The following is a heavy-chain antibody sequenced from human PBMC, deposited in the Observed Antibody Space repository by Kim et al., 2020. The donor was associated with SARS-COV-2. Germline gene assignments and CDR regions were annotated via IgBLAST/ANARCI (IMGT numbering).Heavy chain of an antibody. CDR1: GFTFSSYD. CDR3: ARASIRYSSSWVSEIDY. Sequence: GGSLRLSCAASGFTFSSYDMHWVRQATGKGLEWVSAIGTAGDTYYPGSVKGRFTISRENAKNSLYLQMNSLRAGDTAVYYCARASIRYSSSWVSEIDYWGQGTLVTVSS. D-gene: IGHD6-13*01. J-gene: IGHJ4*02. CDR2: IGTAGDT. V-gene: IGHV3-13*01.